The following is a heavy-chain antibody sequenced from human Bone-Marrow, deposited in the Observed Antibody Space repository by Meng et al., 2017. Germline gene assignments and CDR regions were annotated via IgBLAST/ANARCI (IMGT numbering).Heavy chain of an antibody. D-gene: IGHD6-19*01. CDR1: GGSISSSSYY. V-gene: IGHV4-39*07. Sequence: SETLSLTCTVSGGSISSSSYYWGWIRQPPGKGLEWIGSIYYSGSTYYNPSLKSRVTISVDTSKNQFSLKLSSVTAADTAVYYCARDHRSSGWYGYWGQGTLVTVSS. J-gene: IGHJ4*02. CDR3: ARDHRSSGWYGY. CDR2: IYYSGST.